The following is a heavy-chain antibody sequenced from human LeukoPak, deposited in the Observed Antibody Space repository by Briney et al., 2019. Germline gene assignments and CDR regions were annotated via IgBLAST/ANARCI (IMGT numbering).Heavy chain of an antibody. CDR3: AAGFGVVIKGRTYYYYGMDV. CDR2: INPNNGGT. CDR1: GYTFTGYY. J-gene: IGHJ6*02. V-gene: IGHV1-2*02. Sequence: ASVKVSCKASGYTFTGYYMHWVRQAPGQGLEWMGWINPNNGGTNYAQNFQGRVTMTRDSSISTAYMELSRLRSDDTAAYYCAAGFGVVIKGRTYYYYGMDVWGQGTTVTVSS. D-gene: IGHD3-3*01.